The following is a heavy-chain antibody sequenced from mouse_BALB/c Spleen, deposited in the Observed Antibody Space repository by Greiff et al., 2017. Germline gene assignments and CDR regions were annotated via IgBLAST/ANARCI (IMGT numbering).Heavy chain of an antibody. CDR3: ARSGTTVVPYYAMDY. V-gene: IGHV1-54*01. D-gene: IGHD1-1*01. CDR2: INPGSGGT. Sequence: VQLQQSGAELVRPGTSVKVSCKASGYAFTNYLIEWVKQRPGQGLEWIGVINPGSGGTNYNEKFKGKATLTADKSSSTAYMQLSSLTSDDSAVYFCARSGTTVVPYYAMDYWGQGTSVTVSS. CDR1: GYAFTNYL. J-gene: IGHJ4*01.